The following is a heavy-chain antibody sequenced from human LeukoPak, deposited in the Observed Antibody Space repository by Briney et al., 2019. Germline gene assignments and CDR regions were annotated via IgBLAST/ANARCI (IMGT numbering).Heavy chain of an antibody. V-gene: IGHV4-59*08. CDR2: IYYSGST. D-gene: IGHD3-22*01. CDR1: GGSISNYY. Sequence: PSETLSLTCTVHGGSISNYYWSWIRQPPGKGLEWIGYIYYSGSTNYKTSLKSRVTISVDTSKNQFSLKLSSVTAADTAVYYCARQGVNFYDSKVDVWGQGTTVTVSS. J-gene: IGHJ6*02. CDR3: ARQGVNFYDSKVDV.